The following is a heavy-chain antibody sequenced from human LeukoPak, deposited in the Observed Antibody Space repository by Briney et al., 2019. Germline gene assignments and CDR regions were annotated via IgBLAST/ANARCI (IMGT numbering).Heavy chain of an antibody. CDR1: GYTFTSYV. Sequence: GASVKVSCKASGYTFTSYVIHWVRQAPGQRLEWMGWINAGNGNTKYSQEFQDRVTITRDTSASTAYMELSSLRSEDMAVYYCARCVSGYCDYWGQGTLVTVSS. V-gene: IGHV1-3*03. J-gene: IGHJ4*02. CDR2: INAGNGNT. D-gene: IGHD3-22*01. CDR3: ARCVSGYCDY.